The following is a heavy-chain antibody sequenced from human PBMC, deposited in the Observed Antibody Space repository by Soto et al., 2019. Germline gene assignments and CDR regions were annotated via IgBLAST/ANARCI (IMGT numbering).Heavy chain of an antibody. CDR2: IYYSGST. V-gene: IGHV4-39*01. Sequence: QLQLQESGPGLVKPSETLSLTCTVSGGSISSSSYYWGWIRQPPGKGLEWIGSIYYSGSTYYNPSLKSRVTISVDTSKNQFALKLSSVTAADTAVYYCARLGGADPLSDLWGRGTLVTVSS. J-gene: IGHJ2*01. CDR1: GGSISSSSYY. CDR3: ARLGGADPLSDL.